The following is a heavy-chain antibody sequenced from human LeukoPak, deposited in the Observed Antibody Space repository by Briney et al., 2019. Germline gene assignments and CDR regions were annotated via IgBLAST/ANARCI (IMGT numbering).Heavy chain of an antibody. J-gene: IGHJ6*03. D-gene: IGHD3-3*01. V-gene: IGHV3-21*01. Sequence: GSLRLSCAASGFTFTNYASNWVRQAPGKGLEWVSSISLSSTYIYYADSVRGRFTISRDNAKNSLYLQMNSLRAEDTAVYYCARAGDFWSGYPSRNYMDVWGKGTTVTVSS. CDR2: ISLSSTYI. CDR3: ARAGDFWSGYPSRNYMDV. CDR1: GFTFTNYA.